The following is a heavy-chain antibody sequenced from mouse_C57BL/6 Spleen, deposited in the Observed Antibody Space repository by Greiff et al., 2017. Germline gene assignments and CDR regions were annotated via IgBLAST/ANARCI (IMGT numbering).Heavy chain of an antibody. CDR3: ARDYDFYWYFDV. J-gene: IGHJ1*03. D-gene: IGHD2-4*01. V-gene: IGHV3-1*01. CDR2: ISYSGSA. CDR1: GYSITSGYD. Sequence: EVKLVESGPGMVKPSQSLSLTCTVTGYSITSGYDWHWIRHFPGNKLEWMGYISYSGSANYNPSLKSRISITHDTSKNHFFLKLNSVTTEDTATYYCARDYDFYWYFDVWGTGTTVTVSS.